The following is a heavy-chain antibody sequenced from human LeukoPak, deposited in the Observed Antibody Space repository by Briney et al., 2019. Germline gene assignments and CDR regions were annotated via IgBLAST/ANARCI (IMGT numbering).Heavy chain of an antibody. CDR3: ARVMMGATVTTFHYYCMDV. Sequence: GGSLILSCAASGFTFSHYSIDWVRPAPGKGLERVASITSSSSHIYYADSVKGRFTISRDNAKNALYLQMNSLRAEDTAIYYCARVMMGATVTTFHYYCMDVWGVGTTVTVSS. CDR2: ITSSSSHI. J-gene: IGHJ6*03. CDR1: GFTFSHYS. V-gene: IGHV3-21*01. D-gene: IGHD4-11*01.